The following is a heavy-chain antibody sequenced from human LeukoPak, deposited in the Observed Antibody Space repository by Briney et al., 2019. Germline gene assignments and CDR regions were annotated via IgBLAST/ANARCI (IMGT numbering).Heavy chain of an antibody. D-gene: IGHD5-12*01. J-gene: IGHJ4*02. Sequence: ASVKVSCKASGYTFTDYYMHWVRQAPGQGLEWMGWINPNNGDTNSAQKFRGRVTMTSDTSISTAYMELSRLRSDDTAVYYCARNDESLRLRIDYWGQGTLVTASS. V-gene: IGHV1-2*02. CDR3: ARNDESLRLRIDY. CDR2: INPNNGDT. CDR1: GYTFTDYY.